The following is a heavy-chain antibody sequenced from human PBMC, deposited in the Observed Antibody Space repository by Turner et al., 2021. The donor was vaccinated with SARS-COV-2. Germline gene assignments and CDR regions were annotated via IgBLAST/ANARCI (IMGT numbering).Heavy chain of an antibody. CDR3: ARELPNNWFDP. V-gene: IGHV4-59*01. CDR2: IYYRGST. Sequence: QVLLQASGPGLVKPSETLSLTCTVSGASISSNYWAWIRQPPGTRLEWIGYIYYRGSTNYNPSLKSRVTISVDTSKNQFSLKLTSVTAADTAVYLCARELPNNWFDPWGQGTLVTVSS. CDR1: GASISSNY. J-gene: IGHJ5*02.